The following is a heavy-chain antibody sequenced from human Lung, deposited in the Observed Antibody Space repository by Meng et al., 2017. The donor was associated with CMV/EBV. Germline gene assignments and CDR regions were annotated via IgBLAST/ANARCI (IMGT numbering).Heavy chain of an antibody. V-gene: IGHV4-31*03. J-gene: IGHJ5*02. CDR3: ARTNYGDYNWFDP. Sequence: QVQPQEAGPALVKPSQTLSLTCTVSGGSISSGGFYWSWIRQHPGKGLEWIGYIYYSGSTYYNPSLRSRVAISIDTSKNQFSLKLTSVTAADTAVYFCARTNYGDYNWFDPWGQGTLVTVSS. CDR2: IYYSGST. D-gene: IGHD4-17*01. CDR1: GGSISSGGFY.